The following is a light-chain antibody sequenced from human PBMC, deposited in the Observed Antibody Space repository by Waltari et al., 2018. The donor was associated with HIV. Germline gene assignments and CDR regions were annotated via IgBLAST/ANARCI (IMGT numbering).Light chain of an antibody. CDR3: SSVANSVTLSVL. J-gene: IGLJ3*02. V-gene: IGLV2-14*01. CDR2: EVS. Sequence: QFALTQPASVSGSPGQSITISCSGTSSDIGYYNYVSWYQQHPGKAPKLMIYEVSNRPSGISNRLSGSKSGNTASLTISALQAEDEADYFCSSVANSVTLSVLFGGGTKLTVL. CDR1: SSDIGYYNY.